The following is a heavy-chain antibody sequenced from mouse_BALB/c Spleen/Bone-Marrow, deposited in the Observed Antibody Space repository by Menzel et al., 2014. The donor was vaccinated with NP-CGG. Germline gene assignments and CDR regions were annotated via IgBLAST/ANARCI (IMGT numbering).Heavy chain of an antibody. V-gene: IGHV3-6*02. CDR3: AKMGYAMDY. CDR2: ISYDGSN. CDR1: GYSITSGYY. Sequence: EVKLQESGPGLVKPSQSLSLTCSVTGYSITSGYYWNWIRQFPGNKLEWMGYISYDGSNNYNPSLKNRISITRDTSKNQFFLKLNSVTTEDTATYYCAKMGYAMDYWGQGTSVTVSS. J-gene: IGHJ4*01.